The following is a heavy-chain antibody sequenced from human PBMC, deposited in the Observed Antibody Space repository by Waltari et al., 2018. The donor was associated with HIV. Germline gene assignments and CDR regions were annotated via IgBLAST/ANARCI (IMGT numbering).Heavy chain of an antibody. D-gene: IGHD2-8*01. V-gene: IGHV5-51*03. J-gene: IGHJ4*02. CDR2: IYPGYSDT. CDR3: TKGMYANEDYFGY. Sequence: EVQLVQSGAQVKKPGESLKISCKASGYSFTTYWIGWVRQLPGKGLEWMGIIYPGYSDTRYSPSFQGQVTISADKSISTAYLQWSSLQASDTAMYYCTKGMYANEDYFGYWGQGTLVTVSS. CDR1: GYSFTTYW.